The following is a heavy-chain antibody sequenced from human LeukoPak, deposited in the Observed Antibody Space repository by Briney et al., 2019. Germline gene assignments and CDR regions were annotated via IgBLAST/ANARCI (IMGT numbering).Heavy chain of an antibody. V-gene: IGHV3-48*03. CDR3: ARDNPSGYFDY. CDR1: GFTFSSYE. Sequence: PGGSLRLSCAASGFTFSSYEMNWVRQAPGKGLEWVSYISSSGSTIYYADSVKGRFTISRDNAKNTLYLQMNSLRAEDTAVYYCARDNPSGYFDYWGQGTLVTVSS. CDR2: ISSSGSTI. D-gene: IGHD3-10*01. J-gene: IGHJ4*02.